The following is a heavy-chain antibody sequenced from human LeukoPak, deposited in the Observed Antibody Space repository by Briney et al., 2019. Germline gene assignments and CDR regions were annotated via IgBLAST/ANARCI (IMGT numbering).Heavy chain of an antibody. V-gene: IGHV4-59*08. J-gene: IGHJ4*02. D-gene: IGHD2-21*02. Sequence: SETLSLTCTVSGDSISSLYWSWIRQTPGKGLEWIGYIYHSVSTSYNPSLKSRVTISGDTSKNQFSLNLSSVTAADTAVYYCARGGVTLDYWGQGTLVSVSS. CDR3: ARGGVTLDY. CDR2: IYHSVST. CDR1: GDSISSLY.